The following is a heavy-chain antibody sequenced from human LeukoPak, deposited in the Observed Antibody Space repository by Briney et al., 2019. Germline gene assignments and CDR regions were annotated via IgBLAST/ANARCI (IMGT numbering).Heavy chain of an antibody. V-gene: IGHV3-30*18. D-gene: IGHD3-10*01. CDR2: ISYDGSNK. J-gene: IGHJ4*02. Sequence: GRSLRLSWAASGFTFSSYGMHWVRQAPGKGLEWVAVISYDGSNKYYADSVKGRFTISRDNSKNTLYLQMNSLRAEDTAVYYCAKDGGGAYYGSGSYLDYWGQGTLVTVSS. CDR3: AKDGGGAYYGSGSYLDY. CDR1: GFTFSSYG.